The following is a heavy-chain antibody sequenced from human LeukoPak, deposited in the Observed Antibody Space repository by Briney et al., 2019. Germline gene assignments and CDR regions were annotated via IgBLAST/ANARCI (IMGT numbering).Heavy chain of an antibody. CDR2: IIPILGIA. Sequence: SVKVSCKASGGTFSSYTISWVRQAPGQGLDWMGRIIPILGIANYAQKFQGRVTITADKSTSTAYMELSSLRSEDTAVYYCARYQYYYDSSGYPVDNWGQGTLVTVCS. V-gene: IGHV1-69*02. J-gene: IGHJ4*02. CDR1: GGTFSSYT. CDR3: ARYQYYYDSSGYPVDN. D-gene: IGHD3-22*01.